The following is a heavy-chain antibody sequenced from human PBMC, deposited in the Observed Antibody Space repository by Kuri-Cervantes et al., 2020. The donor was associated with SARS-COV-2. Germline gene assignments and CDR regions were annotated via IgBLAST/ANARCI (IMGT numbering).Heavy chain of an antibody. CDR2: INPNSGGT. CDR3: ARDREQLVARAYYYYYYMDV. CDR1: GYTFTGYY. V-gene: IGHV1-2*02. D-gene: IGHD6-13*01. J-gene: IGHJ6*03. Sequence: ASVKVSCKASGYTFTGYYMHWVRQAPGQGLEWMGWINPNSGGTNYAQKFQGRVTMTRDTSISTAYMELSSLRSEDTAVYYCARDREQLVARAYYYYYYMDVWGKGTTVTVFS.